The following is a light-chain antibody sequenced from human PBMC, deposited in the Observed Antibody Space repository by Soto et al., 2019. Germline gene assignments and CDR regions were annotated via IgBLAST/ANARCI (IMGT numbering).Light chain of an antibody. CDR3: CSYVGARTYV. V-gene: IGLV2-23*01. J-gene: IGLJ1*01. CDR1: VSDVGSFGP. CDR2: EGN. Sequence: QSALTQPASVSGSPGQSITISCTGSVSDVGSFGPVSWYQQHPGQVPKRIIYEGNRRPSGVSSRFSGSKSGNTASLTISGLQAEDESDYYCCSYVGARTYVFGAGTKVTVL.